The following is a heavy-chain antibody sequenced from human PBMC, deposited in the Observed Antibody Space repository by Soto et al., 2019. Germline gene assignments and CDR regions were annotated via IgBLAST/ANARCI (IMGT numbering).Heavy chain of an antibody. J-gene: IGHJ3*01. CDR1: GFNFHLYG. V-gene: IGHV3-33*01. D-gene: IGHD3-22*01. CDR3: ARDHYQDDTSPDVFDV. Sequence: QVELVESGGGVVQPGRSLRLSCAASGFNFHLYGMHWVRQAPGKGLEWVAVIWFDGSEKYYADSVKGRFTISRDYSKNTVFLQMDSLRAEDTDVYYCARDHYQDDTSPDVFDVWGHGTLVTVSS. CDR2: IWFDGSEK.